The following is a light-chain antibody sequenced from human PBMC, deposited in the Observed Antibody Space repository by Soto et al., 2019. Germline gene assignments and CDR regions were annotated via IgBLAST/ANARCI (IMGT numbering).Light chain of an antibody. CDR2: EGS. CDR3: CSYAGISTSWW. CDR1: SSDVGSYNL. V-gene: IGLV2-23*01. Sequence: QSALTQPASVSGSPGQAITISCTGTSSDVGSYNLVSWYQQHPVKAPKLMIYEGSKRPSGVSNRFSGSKSGNTASLTISGLQAEDDADYYCCSYAGISTSWWFGGGTKLKVL. J-gene: IGLJ3*02.